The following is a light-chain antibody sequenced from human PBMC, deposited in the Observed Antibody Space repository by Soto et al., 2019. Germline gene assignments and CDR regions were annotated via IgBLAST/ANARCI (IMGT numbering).Light chain of an antibody. V-gene: IGKV1-39*01. J-gene: IGKJ2*01. CDR3: QQSYGAPPDT. CDR1: QSIDSY. CDR2: AAS. Sequence: DIQMTQSPSSLSASVGDRVTITCRASQSIDSYLNWYQQKPGKSPKLLIFAASTLQSGVPSRFSGSESGTDFTLNISDLQPEDFATYYCQQSYGAPPDTFGQGTTLAIK.